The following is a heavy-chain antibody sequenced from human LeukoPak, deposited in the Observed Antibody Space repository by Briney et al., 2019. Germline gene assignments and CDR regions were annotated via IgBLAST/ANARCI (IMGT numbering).Heavy chain of an antibody. Sequence: SETLSLICTGSGAAISSSNWNWIRHAPGKGLQWIGYITFSVGTNYNPSLESRVTISLDMSKNQFSLKLTSVTAADTAIYYCARDSVYATNWYDPWGQGTLVTVSS. CDR1: GAAISSSN. V-gene: IGHV4-59*01. J-gene: IGHJ5*02. CDR2: ITFSVGT. CDR3: ARDSVYATNWYDP. D-gene: IGHD2-8*01.